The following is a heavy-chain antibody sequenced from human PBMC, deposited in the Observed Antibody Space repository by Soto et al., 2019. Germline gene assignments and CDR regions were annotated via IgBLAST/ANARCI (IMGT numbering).Heavy chain of an antibody. Sequence: GGSLRLSCAASGFTFSSYAMSWVRQAPGKGLEWVSAISGSGGSTYYADSVKGRFTISRDNSKNTLYLQMNSLRAEDTAVYYCAKVFWNNPVPPHRDDWGQGTLVTVSS. V-gene: IGHV3-23*01. CDR2: ISGSGGST. CDR1: GFTFSSYA. D-gene: IGHD1-1*01. J-gene: IGHJ4*02. CDR3: AKVFWNNPVPPHRDD.